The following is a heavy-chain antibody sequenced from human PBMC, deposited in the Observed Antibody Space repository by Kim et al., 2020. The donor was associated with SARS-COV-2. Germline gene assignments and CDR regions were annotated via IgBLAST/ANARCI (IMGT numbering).Heavy chain of an antibody. CDR3: ARSRVVYWSKQWRWPAFDI. Sequence: GGSLRLSCAASGFTFSSYGMHWVRQAPGKGLEWVAVIWYDGSNKYYADSVKGRFTISRDNSKNTLYLQMNSLRAEDTAVYYCARSRVVYWSKQWRWPAFDIWGQGTMVTVSS. J-gene: IGHJ3*02. V-gene: IGHV3-33*01. CDR1: GFTFSSYG. CDR2: IWYDGSNK. D-gene: IGHD6-19*01.